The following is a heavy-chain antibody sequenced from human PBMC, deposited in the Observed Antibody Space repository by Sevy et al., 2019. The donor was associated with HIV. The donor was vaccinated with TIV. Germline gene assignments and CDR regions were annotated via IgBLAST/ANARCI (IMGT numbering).Heavy chain of an antibody. CDR3: ARGGSYLDFDY. J-gene: IGHJ4*02. D-gene: IGHD3-10*01. Sequence: GESLKISCAASGFTVSSNYMSWVRQAPGKGLEWVSVIYSGGSTYYADSVKGRFTISRDNSKNTLYLQMNSVRAEDTAVYYCARGGSYLDFDYWGQGTLVTVSS. V-gene: IGHV3-53*01. CDR1: GFTVSSNY. CDR2: IYSGGST.